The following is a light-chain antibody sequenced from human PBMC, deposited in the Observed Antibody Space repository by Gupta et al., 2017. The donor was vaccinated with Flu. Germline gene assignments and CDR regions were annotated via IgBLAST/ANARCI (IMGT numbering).Light chain of an antibody. CDR3: QQRSGLPMYT. V-gene: IGKV3-11*01. CDR1: QSVRPS. Sequence: PGERAVLACRASQSVRPSIAWYQQKLSQAPSLLMYDASRRDDGVAARFSGSGFGTDVTLTISTREPEDFAVYYCQQRSGLPMYTFGQGTKMEIK. CDR2: DAS. J-gene: IGKJ2*01.